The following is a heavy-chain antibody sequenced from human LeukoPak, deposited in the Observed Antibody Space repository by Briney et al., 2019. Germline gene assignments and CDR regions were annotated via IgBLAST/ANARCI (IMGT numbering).Heavy chain of an antibody. V-gene: IGHV4-59*01. CDR3: ARAGVPGWLLLLDAFDI. J-gene: IGHJ3*02. CDR1: GGSISSYY. Sequence: SETLSLTCTVSGGSISSYYWSWIRQPPGKGLEWIGYIYYSGSTNYNPSLKSRGTISVDTSKNQFSLKLSSVTAADTAVYYCARAGVPGWLLLLDAFDIWGQGTMVTVSS. D-gene: IGHD3-22*01. CDR2: IYYSGST.